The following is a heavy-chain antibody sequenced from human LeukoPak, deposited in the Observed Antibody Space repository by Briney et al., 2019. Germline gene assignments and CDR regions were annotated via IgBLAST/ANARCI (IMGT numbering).Heavy chain of an antibody. Sequence: TLSLTCTVSRVAITRGDYYWSWIPDPPGRGVEWMGYISRSGTTTSNPSLRSRSSLSVDTSKNQFSLKLNSVTAADTAVYFCARHHPNVDYADCWGQGTLATVSS. V-gene: IGHV4-30-4*01. CDR2: ISRSGTT. CDR1: RVAITRGDYY. D-gene: IGHD4-17*01. CDR3: ARHHPNVDYADC. J-gene: IGHJ4*02.